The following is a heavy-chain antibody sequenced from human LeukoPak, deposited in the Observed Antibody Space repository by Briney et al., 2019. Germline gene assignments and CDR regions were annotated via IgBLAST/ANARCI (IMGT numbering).Heavy chain of an antibody. V-gene: IGHV4-39*01. CDR3: ARSNGTWRYFFDS. D-gene: IGHD1-14*01. CDR2: VFYTGTT. Sequence: SETLSLTCTVSGGPISSSSYYWGWIRQPPGKRLEWIGSVFYTGTTYCNPSLKSRVTISVDTAKTQFSLRLSYVTVTDTAVYYCARSNGTWRYFFDSWGQGTLVTVSS. J-gene: IGHJ4*02. CDR1: GGPISSSSYY.